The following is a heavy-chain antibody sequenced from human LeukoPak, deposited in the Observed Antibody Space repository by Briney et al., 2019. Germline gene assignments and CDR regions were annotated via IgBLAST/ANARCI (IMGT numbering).Heavy chain of an antibody. J-gene: IGHJ4*02. Sequence: SQTLSLTCAISGDTVSSNTAAWIWIRQSPSRGLECLGRTYYRSKWYNEYAVSVKSRMTIKPDTSKNQFSLQLNSVTPEDTAVYYCARDRGASGWLDYWGQGTLVTVSS. V-gene: IGHV6-1*01. CDR3: ARDRGASGWLDY. D-gene: IGHD6-19*01. CDR2: TYYRSKWYN. CDR1: GDTVSSNTAA.